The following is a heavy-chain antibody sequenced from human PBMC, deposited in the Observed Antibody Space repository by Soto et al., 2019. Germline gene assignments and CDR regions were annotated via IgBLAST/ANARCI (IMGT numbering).Heavy chain of an antibody. Sequence: GGSLRLSCAASGFTFSSYAMHWVRQAPGKGLEWVAVISYDGSNKYYADSVKGRFTISRDNSKNTLYLQMNSLRAEDTAVYYCARGSSRGYSSSFDYWGQGTLVTVSS. V-gene: IGHV3-30-3*01. J-gene: IGHJ4*02. CDR3: ARGSSRGYSSSFDY. D-gene: IGHD6-6*01. CDR1: GFTFSSYA. CDR2: ISYDGSNK.